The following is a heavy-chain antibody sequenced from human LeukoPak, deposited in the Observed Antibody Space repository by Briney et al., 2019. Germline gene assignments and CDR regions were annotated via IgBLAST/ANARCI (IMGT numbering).Heavy chain of an antibody. CDR1: GGSISSYY. J-gene: IGHJ4*02. V-gene: IGHV4-59*12. Sequence: PSETLSLTCTVSGGSISSYYWSWIRQPPGKGLEWIGYIYYSGSTNYNPSLKSRVTISVDTSKNQFSLKLSSVTAADTAVYYCARDLHYGGPGDYWGQGTLVTVSS. D-gene: IGHD4-17*01. CDR2: IYYSGST. CDR3: ARDLHYGGPGDY.